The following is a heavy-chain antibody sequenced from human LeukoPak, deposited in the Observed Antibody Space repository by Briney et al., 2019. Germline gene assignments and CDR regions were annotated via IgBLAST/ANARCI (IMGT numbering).Heavy chain of an antibody. D-gene: IGHD3-16*01. CDR3: AKVVHRGELLGYFDY. J-gene: IGHJ4*02. CDR1: GFTLSNYG. CDR2: IRYDGSNQ. V-gene: IGHV3-30*02. Sequence: GGSLRLSCAASGFTLSNYGMHWVRQAPGKGLEWVAFIRYDGSNQYYADSVKGRFTISRDNSKNTLYLQMNSLRVEDTALYYCAKVVHRGELLGYFDYWGQGTLVTVSS.